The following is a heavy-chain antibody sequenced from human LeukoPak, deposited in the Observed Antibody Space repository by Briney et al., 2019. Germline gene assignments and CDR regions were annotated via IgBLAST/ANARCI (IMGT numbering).Heavy chain of an antibody. Sequence: GRSLRLSCAASGFTFSSYSMNWVRQAPGKGLEWVSYISSSSSTIYYADSVKGRFTISRDNAKNSLYLQMNSLRAEDTAVYYCARDLLWEPFDYWGQGTLVTVSS. D-gene: IGHD3-10*01. CDR2: ISSSSSTI. CDR1: GFTFSSYS. V-gene: IGHV3-48*04. CDR3: ARDLLWEPFDY. J-gene: IGHJ4*02.